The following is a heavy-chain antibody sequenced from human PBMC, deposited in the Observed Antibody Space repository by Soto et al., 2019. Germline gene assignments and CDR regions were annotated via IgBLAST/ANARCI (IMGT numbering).Heavy chain of an antibody. V-gene: IGHV3-21*01. CDR2: ISSSSYI. Sequence: PGGSLRLSCAASGFTFSSYSMNWVRQAPGKGLEWVSSISSSSYIYYADSVKGRFTISRDNAKNSLYLQMNSLRAEDTAVYYCARDLARKAKMATIDWFDPWGQRTLVTVSS. CDR1: GFTFSSYS. J-gene: IGHJ5*02. CDR3: ARDLARKAKMATIDWFDP. D-gene: IGHD5-12*01.